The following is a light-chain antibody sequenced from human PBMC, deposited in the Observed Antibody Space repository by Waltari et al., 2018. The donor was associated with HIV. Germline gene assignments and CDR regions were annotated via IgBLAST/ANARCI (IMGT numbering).Light chain of an antibody. V-gene: IGLV1-44*01. CDR1: TSNIGSKV. CDR2: SND. J-gene: IGLJ2*01. Sequence: QSVLSQPPSASGTPGQRVTISCSGSTSNIGSKVINWYRQFPGTAPKRLIYSNDERPSGVPDRFSGSKSGTSASLAISGLQLEDEADYYCAAWDASLNGYVVFGGGTKLTVL. CDR3: AAWDASLNGYVV.